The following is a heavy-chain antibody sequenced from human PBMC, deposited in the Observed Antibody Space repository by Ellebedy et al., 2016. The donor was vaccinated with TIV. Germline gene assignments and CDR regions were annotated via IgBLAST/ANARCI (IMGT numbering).Heavy chain of an antibody. V-gene: IGHV3-43*01. CDR1: GFTFDDYS. CDR3: AKDGGGNSLIDY. D-gene: IGHD4-23*01. Sequence: GESLKISCAASGFTFDDYSMHWVRQAPGKGLEWVSLISWDVGGTYDADSVKGRFTISRDNSKNSLYLQMNSLRTEDTAFYYCAKDGGGNSLIDYWGQGTLVTVSS. CDR2: ISWDVGGT. J-gene: IGHJ4*02.